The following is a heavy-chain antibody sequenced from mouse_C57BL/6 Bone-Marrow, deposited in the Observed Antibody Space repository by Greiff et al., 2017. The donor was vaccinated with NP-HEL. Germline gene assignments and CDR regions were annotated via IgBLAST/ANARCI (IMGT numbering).Heavy chain of an antibody. J-gene: IGHJ2*01. D-gene: IGHD1-1*01. V-gene: IGHV1-81*01. CDR2: IYPRSGNT. CDR3: ASLSITTVVAFDY. CDR1: GYTFTSYG. Sequence: VKLVESGAELARPGASVKLSCKASGYTFTSYGISWVKQRTGQGLEWIGEIYPRSGNTYYNEKFKGKATLTADKSSSTAYMELRSLTSEDSAVYFCASLSITTVVAFDYWGQGTTLTVSS.